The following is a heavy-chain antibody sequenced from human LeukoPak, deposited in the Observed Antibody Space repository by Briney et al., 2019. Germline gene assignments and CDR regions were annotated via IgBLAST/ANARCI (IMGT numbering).Heavy chain of an antibody. CDR1: GDSVSSNSAA. J-gene: IGHJ1*01. V-gene: IGHV6-1*01. D-gene: IGHD6-13*01. Sequence: SQTLSLTCAISGDSVSSNSAAWSWSRHSPSRGLQWLGRTYYRCKWYNDNAVSVKRRITINPDTSKNPSPQQPNSLTPHHTVVYFCAREVAEAFQNWGQGTLVTVSS. CDR3: AREVAEAFQN. CDR2: TYYRCKWYN.